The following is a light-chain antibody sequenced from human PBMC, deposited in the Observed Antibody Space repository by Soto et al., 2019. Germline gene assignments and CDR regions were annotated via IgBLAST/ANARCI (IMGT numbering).Light chain of an antibody. CDR2: GAS. Sequence: EIVLTQSPGTLSLSPGERATLSCRASQSLNSNYLAWYQQKPDQAPRLLIYGASSRATGIPDRFSGSGSGTDFTLTISRLEPEDFAVYYCQQYGSSPPITFGQGTRLEI. CDR3: QQYGSSPPIT. V-gene: IGKV3-20*01. J-gene: IGKJ5*01. CDR1: QSLNSNY.